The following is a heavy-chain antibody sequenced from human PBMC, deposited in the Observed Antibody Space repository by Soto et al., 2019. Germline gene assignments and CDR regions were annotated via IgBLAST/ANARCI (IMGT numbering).Heavy chain of an antibody. CDR2: IYYSGST. V-gene: IGHV4-31*03. D-gene: IGHD2-15*01. CDR1: GGSISSGGYY. Sequence: PSETLSLTCTVSGGSISSGGYYWRWIRKHPGKGLEWIGYIYYSGSTYYNPSLKSRVTISVDTSKNQFSLKLSSVTAADTAVYYCARTIVVVVAATRFDPWGQGTLVTVSS. J-gene: IGHJ5*02. CDR3: ARTIVVVVAATRFDP.